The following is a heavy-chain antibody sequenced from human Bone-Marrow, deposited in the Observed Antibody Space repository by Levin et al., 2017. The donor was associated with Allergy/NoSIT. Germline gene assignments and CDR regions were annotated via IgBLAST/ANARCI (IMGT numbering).Heavy chain of an antibody. D-gene: IGHD3-16*01. V-gene: IGHV4-31*03. CDR3: ARGPIFSTKYDYVWGSPPTYYYGMDV. CDR2: IYYSGST. Sequence: SETLSLTCTVSGGSISSGGYYWSWIRQHPGTGLEWIGYIYYSGSTYYNPSLKSRVTISVDTSKNQFSLKLSSVTAADTAVYYCARGPIFSTKYDYVWGSPPTYYYGMDVWGQGTTVTVSS. J-gene: IGHJ6*02. CDR1: GGSISSGGYY.